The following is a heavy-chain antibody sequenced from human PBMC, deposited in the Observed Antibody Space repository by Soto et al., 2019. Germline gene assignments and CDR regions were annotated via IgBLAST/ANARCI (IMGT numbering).Heavy chain of an antibody. CDR2: ISYDGSYK. D-gene: IGHD5-12*01. CDR1: GFTFSSYG. Sequence: ESGGGVVQPGRSLRLSCAASGFTFSSYGMHWVRQAPGKGLEWVAVISYDGSYKYYADSMKGRVTISRDNSKNTLYVQMNRLRAEDTAVDYCATEGSVVATTPDFDYWGQGTLVTVSS. CDR3: ATEGSVVATTPDFDY. J-gene: IGHJ4*02. V-gene: IGHV3-30*03.